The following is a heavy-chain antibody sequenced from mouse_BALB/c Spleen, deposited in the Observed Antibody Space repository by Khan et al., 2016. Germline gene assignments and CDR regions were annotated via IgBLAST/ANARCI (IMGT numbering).Heavy chain of an antibody. CDR3: ARKGVVAYYAMDY. V-gene: IGHV5-17*02. CDR2: ISSGSSTI. J-gene: IGHJ4*01. CDR1: GFTFSSFG. Sequence: EVELVESGGGLVQPGGSRKLSCAASGFTFSSFGMHWVRQAPEKGLEWVAYISSGSSTIYYADTVKGRFTISRDNPKNTLFLQMTSLRSEDTAMYYLARKGVVAYYAMDYWGQGTSVTVSS. D-gene: IGHD1-1*01.